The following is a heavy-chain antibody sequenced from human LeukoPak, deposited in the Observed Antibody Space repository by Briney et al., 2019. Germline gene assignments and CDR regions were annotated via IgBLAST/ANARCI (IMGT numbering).Heavy chain of an antibody. D-gene: IGHD3-16*01. CDR2: ISSSSTII. Sequence: PGGSLRLSCAPSGCTFSSYEFYWVRQAPGKGLEWTSYISSSSTIIKYADSVRGRFTIPRDDARESLYLQMSSLRADDTAIYYCGASRQYVGAFDIWGQGTLVTVSS. CDR3: GASRQYVGAFDI. J-gene: IGHJ3*02. CDR1: GCTFSSYE. V-gene: IGHV3-48*03.